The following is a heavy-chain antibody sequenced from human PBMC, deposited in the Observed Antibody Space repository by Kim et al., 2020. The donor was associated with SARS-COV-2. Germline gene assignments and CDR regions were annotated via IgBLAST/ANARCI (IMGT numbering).Heavy chain of an antibody. CDR3: ARDWHCSGGSCYEAHWFDP. CDR2: IYTSGST. J-gene: IGHJ5*02. Sequence: SETLSLTCTVSGGSISSGSYYWSWIRQPAGKGLEWIGRIYTSGSTNYNPSLKSRVTISVDTSKNQFSLKLSSVTAADTAVYYCARDWHCSGGSCYEAHWFDPWGQGTLVTVSS. D-gene: IGHD2-15*01. V-gene: IGHV4-61*02. CDR1: GGSISSGSYY.